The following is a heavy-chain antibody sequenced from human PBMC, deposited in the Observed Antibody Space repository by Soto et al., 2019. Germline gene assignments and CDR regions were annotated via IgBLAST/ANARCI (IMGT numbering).Heavy chain of an antibody. CDR3: ARDNGNYGSGSFAH. V-gene: IGHV3-23*01. J-gene: IGHJ4*02. CDR2: LSGTGDSG. CDR1: GFTFSSYA. Sequence: EVQLLESGGGLVQPGGSLRLSCAASGFTFSSYALSWVRQAPGKGLEWVSALSGTGDSGDYAKSVKSRFTISRDDSKTTLYLVMSSLRVEDTAIYYCARDNGNYGSGSFAHWGQGTLVTVSS. D-gene: IGHD3-10*01.